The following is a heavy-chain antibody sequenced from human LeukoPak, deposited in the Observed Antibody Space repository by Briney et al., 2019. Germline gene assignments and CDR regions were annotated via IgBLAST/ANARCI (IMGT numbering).Heavy chain of an antibody. CDR1: GYSFTSYW. CDR2: IYPGDSDT. J-gene: IGHJ5*02. V-gene: IGHV5-51*01. D-gene: IGHD6-13*01. Sequence: GESLKISCKGSGYSFTSYWIGWVRQTPGKGLEWMGIIYPGDSDTRYSPSFQGQVTISADKSISTAYLQWSSLKASDTAMYYCARQRYSSSWPNWFDPWGQGTLVTVSS. CDR3: ARQRYSSSWPNWFDP.